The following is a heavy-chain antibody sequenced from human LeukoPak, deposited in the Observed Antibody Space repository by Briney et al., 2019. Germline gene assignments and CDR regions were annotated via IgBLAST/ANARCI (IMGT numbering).Heavy chain of an antibody. V-gene: IGHV1-69*05. CDR2: IIPIFGTA. Sequence: ASVTVSFKASGGTFSSYAISWVRQAPGQGLEWMGGIIPIFGTANYAQKFQGRVTITTDESTSTPYMELSSLRSEDTAVYYCARGSAQEYSSGWDYYYMDVWGKGTTVTVSS. D-gene: IGHD6-19*01. J-gene: IGHJ6*03. CDR3: ARGSAQEYSSGWDYYYMDV. CDR1: GGTFSSYA.